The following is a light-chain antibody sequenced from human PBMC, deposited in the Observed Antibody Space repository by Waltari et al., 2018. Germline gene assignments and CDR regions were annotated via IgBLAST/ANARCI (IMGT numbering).Light chain of an antibody. V-gene: IGLV3-21*02. CDR3: QVWDSSSAHYV. J-gene: IGLJ1*01. CDR2: GET. CDR1: SLGSKR. Sequence: SYVLTQPPSVSVAPGQTARITRGGNSLGSKRVHWYQQKSGQAPVLVVYGETDRPPGIPERFSGSNSEDTATLAISSVEAGDEADYYCQVWDSSSAHYVFGSGTKVSVL.